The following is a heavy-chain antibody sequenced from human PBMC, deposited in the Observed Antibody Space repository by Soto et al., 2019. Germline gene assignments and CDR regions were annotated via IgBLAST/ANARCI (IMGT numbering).Heavy chain of an antibody. V-gene: IGHV1-8*01. Sequence: ASVKVSCKASGYTFTSYDINWVRQATGQGLEWMGWMNPNSGNTGYAQKFQGRVTMTRDTSTSTVYMELSSLRSEDTAVYYCASAAGALWFGDPRPPYYYYYGMDVWGQGTTVTV. J-gene: IGHJ6*02. CDR2: MNPNSGNT. CDR3: ASAAGALWFGDPRPPYYYYYGMDV. CDR1: GYTFTSYD. D-gene: IGHD3-10*01.